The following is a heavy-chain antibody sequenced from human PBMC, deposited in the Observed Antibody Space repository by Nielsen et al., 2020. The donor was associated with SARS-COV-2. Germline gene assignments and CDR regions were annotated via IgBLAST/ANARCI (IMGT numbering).Heavy chain of an antibody. CDR3: AREGRKLPLDY. J-gene: IGHJ4*02. D-gene: IGHD3-3*01. V-gene: IGHV3-11*05. CDR1: GFIFSDYY. CDR2: ISSTGYI. Sequence: GGSLRLSCAASGFIFSDYYMSWVRQAPGKGLEWVSYISSTGYINYADSVRGRFTISRDNAKNSLYLQMNALRAEDTAVYYCAREGRKLPLDYWGQGTLVTVSS.